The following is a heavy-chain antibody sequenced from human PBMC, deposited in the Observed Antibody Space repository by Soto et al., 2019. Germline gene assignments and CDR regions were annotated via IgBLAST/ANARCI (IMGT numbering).Heavy chain of an antibody. CDR1: GYSFTSYW. D-gene: IGHD5-18*01. Sequence: EVQLVQSGAEVKKPGESLKISCKGSGYSFTSYWIGWVRQMPGKGLEWMGIIYPGDSDTRYSPSFQGQVTISADKSISTAYLQWSSLKASDTAMYYCATTFWDVDTLSWDYYYGMDVWGQGTTVTVSS. V-gene: IGHV5-51*01. J-gene: IGHJ6*02. CDR2: IYPGDSDT. CDR3: ATTFWDVDTLSWDYYYGMDV.